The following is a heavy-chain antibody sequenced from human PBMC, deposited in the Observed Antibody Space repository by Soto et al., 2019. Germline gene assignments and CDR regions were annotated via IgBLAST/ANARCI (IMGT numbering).Heavy chain of an antibody. D-gene: IGHD3-10*01. Sequence: SETLSLTCAVYGGSFSGYYWSWIRQPPGKGLEWIGEINHSGSTNYNPSLKSRVTISVDTSKNQFSLKLSSVTAADTAVYYCARALPNYYGSWSYLPFRYYYGMDVWGQGNTVTVSS. J-gene: IGHJ6*02. CDR1: GGSFSGYY. CDR2: INHSGST. CDR3: ARALPNYYGSWSYLPFRYYYGMDV. V-gene: IGHV4-34*01.